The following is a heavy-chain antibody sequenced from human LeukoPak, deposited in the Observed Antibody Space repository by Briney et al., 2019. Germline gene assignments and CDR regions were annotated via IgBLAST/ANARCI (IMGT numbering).Heavy chain of an antibody. CDR3: AKDQQGWPDIFDY. CDR1: AFTFSSYA. CDR2: ISGSGGST. D-gene: IGHD3-9*01. J-gene: IGHJ4*02. V-gene: IGHV3-23*01. Sequence: AGSLTLSCAASAFTFSSYAMSWVRQAPGKGLEWVSAISGSGGSTYYADSVKGRFTISRDNSKNTLYLQMNSLRAEDTAVYYCAKDQQGWPDIFDYWGQGTLVTVSS.